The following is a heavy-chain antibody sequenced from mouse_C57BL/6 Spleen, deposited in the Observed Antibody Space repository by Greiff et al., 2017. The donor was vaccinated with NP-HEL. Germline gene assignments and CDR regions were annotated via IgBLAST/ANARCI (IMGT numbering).Heavy chain of an antibody. CDR2: ISGGGGNT. CDR1: GFTFSSYT. CDR3: ARHKGWFAY. J-gene: IGHJ3*01. V-gene: IGHV5-9*01. Sequence: EVHLVESGGGLVKPGGSLKLSCAASGFTFSSYTMSWVRQTPEKRLEWVATISGGGGNTYYPDSVKGRFTISRDNAKNTLYLQMSSLRSEDTALYYCARHKGWFAYWGQGTLVTVSA.